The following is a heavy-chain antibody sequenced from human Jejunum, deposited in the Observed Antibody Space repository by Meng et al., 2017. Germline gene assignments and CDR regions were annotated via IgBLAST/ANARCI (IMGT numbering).Heavy chain of an antibody. CDR3: ARVVRSCSTKSCSNYYYYGMDV. D-gene: IGHD2-2*01. J-gene: IGHJ6*02. Sequence: SLKISCAASGFTFSSYAMHWVRQAPGTGLEWVTVISFDASNKDYADSVKGRFTISRDNSKNTLYLQMNSLRPEDTAVYFCARVVRSCSTKSCSNYYYYGMDVWGQGTKVTVSS. CDR2: ISFDASNK. CDR1: GFTFSSYA. V-gene: IGHV3-30*01.